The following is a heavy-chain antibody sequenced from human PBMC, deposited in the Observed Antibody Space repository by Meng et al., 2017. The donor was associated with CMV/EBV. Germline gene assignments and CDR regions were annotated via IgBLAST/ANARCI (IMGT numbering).Heavy chain of an antibody. Sequence: ASVKVSCKASGYTFTGYYMHWVRQAPGQGLEWMGWINPNSGGTNYAQKFQGRVTMTRDTSISTAYMELSRLRSDDTAVYYCASYTFPGQNSSSWYFYYYGMDVWGQGTTVNVSS. D-gene: IGHD6-13*01. CDR2: INPNSGGT. V-gene: IGHV1-2*02. J-gene: IGHJ6*02. CDR3: ASYTFPGQNSSSWYFYYYGMDV. CDR1: GYTFTGYY.